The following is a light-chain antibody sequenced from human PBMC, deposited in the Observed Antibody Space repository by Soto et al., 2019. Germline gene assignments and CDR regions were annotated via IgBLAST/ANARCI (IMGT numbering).Light chain of an antibody. J-gene: IGKJ1*01. CDR3: QQYNNWPGT. Sequence: EIVMTQSPAALSVSPGERATLSCRASQSVSSSLAWYQQKPGQAPRLVIYGASTRATGIPARFSGSGSGTEFTLTISSLQSEDFAVYYCQQYNNWPGTFGQGTKVEIK. CDR2: GAS. V-gene: IGKV3-15*01. CDR1: QSVSSS.